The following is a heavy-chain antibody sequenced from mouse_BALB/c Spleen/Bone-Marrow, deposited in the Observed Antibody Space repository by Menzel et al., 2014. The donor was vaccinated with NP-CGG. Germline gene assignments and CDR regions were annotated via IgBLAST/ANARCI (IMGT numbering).Heavy chain of an antibody. V-gene: IGHV2-6*02. CDR3: ARNPYGNYAMDY. D-gene: IGHD2-10*02. CDR2: IWSDGNT. Sequence: VKLVESGPGLVAPSQSLSITCTVSGFSLTTYGVHWVRQPPGKGLEWLVVIWSDGNTTYNSALKSRLSISKDNSKSQVFLKMNSPQTDDTAMYYCARNPYGNYAMDYRGQGTSVTVSS. CDR1: GFSLTTYG. J-gene: IGHJ4*01.